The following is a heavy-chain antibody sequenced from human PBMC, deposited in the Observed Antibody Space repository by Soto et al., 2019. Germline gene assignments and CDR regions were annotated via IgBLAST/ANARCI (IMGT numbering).Heavy chain of an antibody. CDR2: IDPSDSYT. Sequence: PGESLKISCKGSGYSFTSYWISWVRQMPGKGLEWMGRIDPSDSYTNYSPSFQGHVTISADKSISTAYLQWSSLKASDTAMYYCARSDRAATYYYYGMDVWGQGTTVTVSS. V-gene: IGHV5-10-1*01. CDR1: GYSFTSYW. J-gene: IGHJ6*02. CDR3: ARSDRAATYYYYGMDV. D-gene: IGHD2-15*01.